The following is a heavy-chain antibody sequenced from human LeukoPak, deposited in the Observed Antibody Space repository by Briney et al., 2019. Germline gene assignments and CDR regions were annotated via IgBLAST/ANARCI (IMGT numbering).Heavy chain of an antibody. Sequence: PGGSLRLSCAASGFTFSSYAMHWVRQAPGKGLEWVAVISYDGSNKYYADSVKGRFTISRDNSKSTLYLQMNSLRAEDTAVYYCARDYGILSEYYFDYWGQGTPVTVSS. V-gene: IGHV3-30-3*01. CDR3: ARDYGILSEYYFDY. J-gene: IGHJ4*02. D-gene: IGHD3-9*01. CDR2: ISYDGSNK. CDR1: GFTFSSYA.